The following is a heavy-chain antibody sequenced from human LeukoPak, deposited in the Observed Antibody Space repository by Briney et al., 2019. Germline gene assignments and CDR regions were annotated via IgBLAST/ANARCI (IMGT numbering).Heavy chain of an antibody. J-gene: IGHJ4*02. D-gene: IGHD2-15*01. Sequence: SETLSLTCSVSGGSISSSGYQWAWIRQPPGKGLEWFGTILYSGSSHYNPSLKSRVTISVDMCKNQFSLELNSVTPADTAVYYCARHHCSGGSCYGLGYCGQGTLVTVSS. CDR3: ARHHCSGGSCYGLGY. CDR1: GGSISSSGYQ. V-gene: IGHV4-39*01. CDR2: ILYSGSS.